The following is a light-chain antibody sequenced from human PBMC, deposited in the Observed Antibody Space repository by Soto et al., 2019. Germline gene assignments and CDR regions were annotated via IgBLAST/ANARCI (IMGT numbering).Light chain of an antibody. CDR2: SNT. CDR1: KSNIGADYG. J-gene: IGLJ2*01. V-gene: IGLV1-40*01. CDR3: QSYDRRLRGLV. Sequence: QSVLTQPPSVSGAPGQRVTISCNGSKSNIGADYGVHWYQQLPGTAPKVLIYSNTNRPSGVPERFSASKSGTSASLAITGLQIEDESDYYCQSYDRRLRGLVFGVGTKVTVL.